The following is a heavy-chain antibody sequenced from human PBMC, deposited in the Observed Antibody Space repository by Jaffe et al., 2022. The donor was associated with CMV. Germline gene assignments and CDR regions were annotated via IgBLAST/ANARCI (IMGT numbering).Heavy chain of an antibody. Sequence: EVQLVESGGGLVKPGRSLRLSCTASGFTFGDYAMSWFRQAPGKGLEWVGFIRSKAYGGTTEYAASVKGRFTISRDDSKSIAYLQMNSLKTEDTAVYYCTRDLLGKYQLLDHWYFDLWGRGTLVTVSS. J-gene: IGHJ2*01. CDR1: GFTFGDYA. D-gene: IGHD2-2*01. V-gene: IGHV3-49*05. CDR2: IRSKAYGGTT. CDR3: TRDLLGKYQLLDHWYFDL.